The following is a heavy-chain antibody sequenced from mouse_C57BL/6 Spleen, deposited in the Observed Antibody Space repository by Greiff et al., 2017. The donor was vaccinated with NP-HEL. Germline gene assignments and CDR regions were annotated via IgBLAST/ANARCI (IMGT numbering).Heavy chain of an antibody. CDR2: IHPNSGST. CDR1: GYTFNGYW. Sequence: VQLQQSGAELVKPGASVKLSCKASGYTFNGYWMHWVKQRPGQGLEWIGMIHPNSGSTKYNAKFKGKATLTVDKSSSTAYMQLSSLTSEDSAVYYCARSRYGRWYFGVWGTGTTVT. CDR3: ARSRYGRWYFGV. V-gene: IGHV1-64*01. D-gene: IGHD1-1*01. J-gene: IGHJ1*03.